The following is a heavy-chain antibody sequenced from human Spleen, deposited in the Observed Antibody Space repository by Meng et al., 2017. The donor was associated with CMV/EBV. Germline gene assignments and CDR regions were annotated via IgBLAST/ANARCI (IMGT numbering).Heavy chain of an antibody. CDR1: GGTFSSYA. CDR2: IIPILGTA. J-gene: IGHJ3*02. V-gene: IGHV1-69*10. D-gene: IGHD2-2*01. CDR3: ARDIDCTVTTCYFEDGFDI. Sequence: SVKVSCKASGGTFSSYAITWVRQAPGQGLEWMGGIIPILGTANYAQKFQGRVTIIADKSTSTAYMQLSSLRSEDTAVYYCARDIDCTVTTCYFEDGFDIWGQGTMVTVSS.